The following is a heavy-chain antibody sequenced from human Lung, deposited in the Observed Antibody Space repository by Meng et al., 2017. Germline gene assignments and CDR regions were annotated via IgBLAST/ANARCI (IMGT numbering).Heavy chain of an antibody. J-gene: IGHJ4*02. D-gene: IGHD2-21*02. CDR1: GCSSSSYH. V-gene: IGHV4-4*07. CDR3: AGGRWGRAGVDH. CDR2: INTSASI. Sequence: LLGPAPVPVCPPETLYVPCIVAGCSSSSYHWSWDGQSAGRELEWSGRINTSASIDYSPTLQGRVTISADTPKNQFSLELATMIDACTGVYYCAGGRWGRAGVDHWGQGSLVTVSS.